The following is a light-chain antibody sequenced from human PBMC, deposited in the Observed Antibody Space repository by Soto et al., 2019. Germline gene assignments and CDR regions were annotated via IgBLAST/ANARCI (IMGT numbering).Light chain of an antibody. J-gene: IGKJ1*01. CDR3: QQYVASPST. Sequence: EIVLTQSPGTLSLSPGERATLSCRASQSVGNNYLAWYQQKPGQGPRLLIYDASSRATGIPDRFSGSASGTDFTLTISRLEPEDFAVYYCQQYVASPSTFGQGTKVDIK. V-gene: IGKV3-20*01. CDR1: QSVGNNY. CDR2: DAS.